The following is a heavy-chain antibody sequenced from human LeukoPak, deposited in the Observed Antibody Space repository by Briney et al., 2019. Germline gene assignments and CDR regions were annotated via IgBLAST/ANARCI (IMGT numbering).Heavy chain of an antibody. J-gene: IGHJ4*02. CDR1: GVSISNSGYH. V-gene: IGHV4-61*05. CDR3: ARHARYYYDSSGHYYFDY. CDR2: IYYSGST. D-gene: IGHD3-22*01. Sequence: SETLSLTCTVSGVSISNSGYHWSWIRQPPGKGLEWIGYIYYSGSTNYNPSLKSRVTISVDTSKNQFSLKLSSVTAADTAVYYCARHARYYYDSSGHYYFDYWGQGTLVTVSS.